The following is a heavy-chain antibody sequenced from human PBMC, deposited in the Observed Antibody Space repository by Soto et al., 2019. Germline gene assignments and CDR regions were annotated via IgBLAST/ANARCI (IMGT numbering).Heavy chain of an antibody. Sequence: PSETLSLTCTVSGGSISSSSYYWGWIRQPPGKGLEWIGYVYHTGNAYPKPSLKSRVTISLDRSKNQFSLKMTSVTAADTALYYCASRPFYYYGLDVWGQGTTVTVSS. CDR3: ASRPFYYYGLDV. J-gene: IGHJ6*02. CDR1: GGSISSSSYY. CDR2: VYHTGNA. V-gene: IGHV4-39*07.